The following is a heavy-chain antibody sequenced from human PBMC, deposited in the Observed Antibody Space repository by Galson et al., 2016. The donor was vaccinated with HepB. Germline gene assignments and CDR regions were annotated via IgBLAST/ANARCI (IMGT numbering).Heavy chain of an antibody. CDR1: GFTFSRYD. Sequence: SLRLSCAASGFTFSRYDMHWVRQGIGKGPEWVSGIGTAADTHYPGSVKGRFTISRENARNSLYLQMNSLTAGDTAVYYCARAELRAGCSFFDFWGQGVLVTVS. CDR2: IGTAADT. CDR3: ARAELRAGCSFFDF. J-gene: IGHJ4*02. V-gene: IGHV3-13*01. D-gene: IGHD3-10*01.